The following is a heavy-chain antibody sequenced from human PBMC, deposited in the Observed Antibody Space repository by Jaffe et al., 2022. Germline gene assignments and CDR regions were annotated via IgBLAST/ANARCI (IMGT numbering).Heavy chain of an antibody. CDR3: TRERESYSGYDPNWFDP. D-gene: IGHD5-12*01. V-gene: IGHV3-49*03. CDR1: GFTFGDYA. Sequence: EVQLVESGGGLVQPGRSLRLSCTASGFTFGDYAMSWFRQAPGKGLEWVGFIRSKAYGGTTEYAASVKGRFTISRDDSKSIAYLQMNSLKTEDTAVYYCTRERESYSGYDPNWFDPWGQGTLVTVSS. J-gene: IGHJ5*02. CDR2: IRSKAYGGTT.